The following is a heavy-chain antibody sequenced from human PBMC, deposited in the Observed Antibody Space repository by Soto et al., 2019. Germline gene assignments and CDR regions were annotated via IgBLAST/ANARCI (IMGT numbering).Heavy chain of an antibody. CDR3: ARDDSTGGFDF. V-gene: IGHV4-59*01. CDR2: ISYSGST. CDR1: GGSISSYY. J-gene: IGHJ4*02. Sequence: SETLSLTCTVSGGSISSYYWSWIRQPPGKGLEWIGYISYSGSTNYNPALRSRVTISADTSKNQFSLKLNAVTAADTAVYYCARDDSTGGFDFWGQGALVTVPS. D-gene: IGHD6-19*01.